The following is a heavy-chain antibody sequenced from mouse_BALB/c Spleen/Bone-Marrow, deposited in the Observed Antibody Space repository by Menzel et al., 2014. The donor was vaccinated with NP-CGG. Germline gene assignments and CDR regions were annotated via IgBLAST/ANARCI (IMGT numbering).Heavy chain of an antibody. J-gene: IGHJ1*01. CDR2: INPSNGGT. D-gene: IGHD1-1*01. CDR3: TRSNYGYWYFDV. Sequence: LQESGAELVKPGASVKLSCKASGYTFSSYYMYWVKQRPGQGLEWIGEINPSNGGTKFNEKFKSKATLTVDRSSSTAYMQLSSLTSEGSAVYYCTRSNYGYWYFDVWGAGTTVTVSS. V-gene: IGHV1S81*02. CDR1: GYTFSSYY.